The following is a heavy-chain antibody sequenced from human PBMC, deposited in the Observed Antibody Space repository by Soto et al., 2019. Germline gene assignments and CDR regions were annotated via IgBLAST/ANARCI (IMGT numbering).Heavy chain of an antibody. CDR2: IYHSGST. CDR1: GGSISSGGYS. V-gene: IGHV4-30-2*01. CDR3: ARDQLEGNWFDP. D-gene: IGHD1-1*01. J-gene: IGHJ5*02. Sequence: PSETLSLTCAVSGGSISSGGYSWNWIRQPPGKGLEWIGYIYHSGSTYYNPSLKSRVTISVDKPKNQFSLKLTSVTAADTAVYYCARDQLEGNWFDPWGQGTLVTVSS.